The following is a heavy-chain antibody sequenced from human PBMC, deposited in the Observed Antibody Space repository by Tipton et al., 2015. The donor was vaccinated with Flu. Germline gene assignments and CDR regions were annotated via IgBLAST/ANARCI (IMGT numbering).Heavy chain of an antibody. D-gene: IGHD3-10*01. CDR2: IRNKVNRYTT. V-gene: IGHV3-72*01. Sequence: SLRLSCAASGFTFTDHYMDWVRQAPGKGLEWVGRIRNKVNRYTTEYAASVKGRFIFSRDDDTNSLYLQMNSLKTEDTAVYYCVRVGRWFAFPDYWGQGTLVTVSS. CDR1: GFTFTDHY. CDR3: VRVGRWFAFPDY. J-gene: IGHJ4*02.